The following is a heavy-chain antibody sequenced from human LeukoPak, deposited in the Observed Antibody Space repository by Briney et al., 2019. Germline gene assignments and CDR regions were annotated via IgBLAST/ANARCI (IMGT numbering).Heavy chain of an antibody. Sequence: SAKVSCKASGGTFSSYAISWVRQAPGQGLEWMGRIIPILGIANYAQKFQGRVTITADKSTSTAYMELSSLRSEDTAVYYCARASSPYYYDSSGYYHLDYWGQGTLVTVSS. V-gene: IGHV1-69*04. J-gene: IGHJ4*02. D-gene: IGHD3-22*01. CDR1: GGTFSSYA. CDR2: IIPILGIA. CDR3: ARASSPYYYDSSGYYHLDY.